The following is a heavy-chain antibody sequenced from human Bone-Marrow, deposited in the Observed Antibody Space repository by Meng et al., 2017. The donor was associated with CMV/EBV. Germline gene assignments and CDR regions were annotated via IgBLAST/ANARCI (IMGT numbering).Heavy chain of an antibody. J-gene: IGHJ6*02. CDR3: AREGKGLDV. CDR1: GFTFSSYA. V-gene: IGHV3-30*04. CDR2: ISYDGSNK. Sequence: GESLKISCAASGFTFSSYAMHWVRQAPGKGLEWVAVISYDGSNKYYADSVKGRFTISRDNSKNTLYMQMNSLRAEDTAVYYCAREGKGLDVWGQGTTVTVPS.